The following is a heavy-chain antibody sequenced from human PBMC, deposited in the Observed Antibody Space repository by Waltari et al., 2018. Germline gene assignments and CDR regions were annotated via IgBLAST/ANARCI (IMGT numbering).Heavy chain of an antibody. CDR2: IGTAGDT. V-gene: IGHV3-13*01. J-gene: IGHJ4*02. CDR3: ARVDGYSYDY. D-gene: IGHD5-18*01. CDR1: GFTFGSYD. Sequence: EVQLVESGGGLVQPGGSLRLSCAASGFTFGSYDRHWVRQATGKGLEWVSAIGTAGDTYYPGSVKGRFTISRENAKNSLYLQMNSLRAEDTAVYYCARVDGYSYDYWGQGTLVTVSS.